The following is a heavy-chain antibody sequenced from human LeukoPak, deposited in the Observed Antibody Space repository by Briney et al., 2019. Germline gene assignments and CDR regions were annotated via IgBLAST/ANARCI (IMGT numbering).Heavy chain of an antibody. CDR3: ARGGRGYSGYDY. J-gene: IGHJ4*02. CDR2: MNPNSGKT. V-gene: IGHV1-8*01. CDR1: GYTLTSYD. Sequence: ASVKVSCKASGYTLTSYDINWVRQATGQGLEWMGWMNPNSGKTGYAQKFQGRITITRNTSISTAYMELSSLRSEDTAVYYCARGGRGYSGYDYWGQGTLVTVSS. D-gene: IGHD5-12*01.